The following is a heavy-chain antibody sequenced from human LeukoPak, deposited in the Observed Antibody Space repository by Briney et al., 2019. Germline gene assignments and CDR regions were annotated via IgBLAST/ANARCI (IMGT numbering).Heavy chain of an antibody. J-gene: IGHJ5*02. V-gene: IGHV3-23*01. CDR1: GFTFSAFA. Sequence: GGSLRLSCAASGFTFSAFAMTWVRQAPGKAPEWVSSITGGANSVFYADSVKGRFTFSRDNSKNTLYLQMNSLRAEDTAVYYCAKGAAAGKVGWFDPWGQGTLVTVSS. CDR2: ITGGANSV. D-gene: IGHD6-13*01. CDR3: AKGAAAGKVGWFDP.